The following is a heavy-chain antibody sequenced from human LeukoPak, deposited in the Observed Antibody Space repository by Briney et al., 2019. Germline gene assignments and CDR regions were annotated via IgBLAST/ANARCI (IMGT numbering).Heavy chain of an antibody. Sequence: GASLRLSCAASGFTFSSYSMNWVRQAPGKGLEWVSSISSSSSYIYYADSVKGRFTISRDNAKNSLYPQMNSLRAEDTAVYYCAGGVGYCSSTSCRTLTYWGQGTLVTVSS. CDR1: GFTFSSYS. D-gene: IGHD2-2*01. CDR2: ISSSSSYI. V-gene: IGHV3-21*01. CDR3: AGGVGYCSSTSCRTLTY. J-gene: IGHJ4*02.